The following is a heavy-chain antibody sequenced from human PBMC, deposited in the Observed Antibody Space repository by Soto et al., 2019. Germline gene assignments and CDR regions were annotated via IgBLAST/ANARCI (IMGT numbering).Heavy chain of an antibody. V-gene: IGHV5-51*01. D-gene: IGHD1-26*01. Sequence: GESLKISCKGSGYSFTNHWIGWVRQMPGKGLEWMGIIYPGDSDTRYSPSFQGQVTISADTSINTAYLQWNSLKASDTAIYYCAKDRRADWESYYYYAMDVWGQGTTVTVSS. J-gene: IGHJ6*02. CDR3: AKDRRADWESYYYYAMDV. CDR2: IYPGDSDT. CDR1: GYSFTNHW.